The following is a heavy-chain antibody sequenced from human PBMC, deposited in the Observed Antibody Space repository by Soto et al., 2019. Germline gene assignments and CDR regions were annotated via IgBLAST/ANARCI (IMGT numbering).Heavy chain of an antibody. CDR2: IKHDTSEA. Sequence: DVQLVESGGGLVQPGRSLRLSCAASGFKFSGYWMSWVRQAPGKGLEWVGNIKHDTSEAHYADSVKGRFTITRDNIKNFLFLQMNGLRSDDTASYYCARDGLLFSGPYRPSRFDYWGLGTLVTVSS. CDR3: ARDGLLFSGPYRPSRFDY. D-gene: IGHD3-16*02. V-gene: IGHV3-7*03. J-gene: IGHJ4*02. CDR1: GFKFSGYW.